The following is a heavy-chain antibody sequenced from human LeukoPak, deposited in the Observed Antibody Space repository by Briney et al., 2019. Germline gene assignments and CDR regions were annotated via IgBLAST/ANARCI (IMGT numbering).Heavy chain of an antibody. CDR2: INHSGST. J-gene: IGHJ4*02. D-gene: IGHD3-3*01. V-gene: IGHV4-34*01. Sequence: PSETLSLTCAVYGGSFSGYYWSWIRQPPGKGLEWIGEINHSGSTNYNPSLKSRVTISADKSKNQFSLNLNSVTAADTAVYYCARSGDYCLEYWGQGTLVTVSS. CDR1: GGSFSGYY. CDR3: ARSGDYCLEY.